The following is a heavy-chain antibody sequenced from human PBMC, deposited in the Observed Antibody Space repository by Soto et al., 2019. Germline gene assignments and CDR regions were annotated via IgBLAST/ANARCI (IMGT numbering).Heavy chain of an antibody. CDR2: IYYSGST. CDR3: AREELVAAILDY. J-gene: IGHJ4*02. Sequence: SETLSLTCTVSGGSISSGDYYWSWIRQPPGKGLEWIGYIYYSGSTYYNPSLKSRVTISVDTSKNQFSLKLSSVTAADTAVYYCAREELVAAILDYWGQGTLVTVSS. V-gene: IGHV4-30-4*01. D-gene: IGHD2-15*01. CDR1: GGSISSGDYY.